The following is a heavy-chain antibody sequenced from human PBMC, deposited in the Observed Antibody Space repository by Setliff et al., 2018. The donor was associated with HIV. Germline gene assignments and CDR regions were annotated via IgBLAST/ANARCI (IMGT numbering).Heavy chain of an antibody. J-gene: IGHJ4*02. CDR2: IWYDGSHE. CDR3: GRGNWYRKGHYFDS. CDR1: GFEFQFYV. V-gene: IGHV3-33*08. Sequence: GGSLRLSCVASGFEFQFYVLHWVRQAPGKGLEWVAVIWYDGSHEYYADSVKGRFTISRDNSKNTLYLQMNSLKTEDTAVYYCGRGNWYRKGHYFDSWGQGTLVTVSS. D-gene: IGHD6-13*01.